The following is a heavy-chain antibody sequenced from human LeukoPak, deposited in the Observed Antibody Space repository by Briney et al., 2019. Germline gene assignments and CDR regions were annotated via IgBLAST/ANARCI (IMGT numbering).Heavy chain of an antibody. CDR3: ARTAIGYSDSSGYYFDY. V-gene: IGHV3-21*01. CDR2: ISGSNSYI. Sequence: GSLRLSCAASGFTLSDYSMNWVRQAPGKGLEWVSSISGSNSYIYYANSVKGRFTIPRDNAKNSLYLQMNGLRSEDTAVYYCARTAIGYSDSSGYYFDYWGQGNLVTVSS. J-gene: IGHJ4*02. D-gene: IGHD3-22*01. CDR1: GFTLSDYS.